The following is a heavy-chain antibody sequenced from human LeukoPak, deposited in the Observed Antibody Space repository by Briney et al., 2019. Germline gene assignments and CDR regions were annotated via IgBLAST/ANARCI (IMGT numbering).Heavy chain of an antibody. CDR1: GYTFTSYY. V-gene: IGHV1-46*01. J-gene: IGHJ4*02. CDR3: TRDLGDY. Sequence: ASVKVSCKASGYTFTSYYMHWVRQAPGQGLEWMGIINPSGGSTSYAQKFQGRVTMTRDTSISTAYMELNRLRSDDTAVYYCTRDLGDYWGQGTLVTVSS. CDR2: INPSGGST. D-gene: IGHD3-16*01.